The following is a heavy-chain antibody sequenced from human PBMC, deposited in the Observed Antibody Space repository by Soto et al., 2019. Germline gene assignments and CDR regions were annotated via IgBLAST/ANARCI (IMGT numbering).Heavy chain of an antibody. D-gene: IGHD6-6*01. V-gene: IGHV1-18*01. CDR2: ISAYNDKA. J-gene: IGHJ6*02. CDR1: GYIFTNYG. Sequence: QVQLVQSGAEVKKPGASVKVSCKASGYIFTNYGISWVRQAPGQGLEWMGWISAYNDKAKYPQKFQGRVTMTTDTATSTALMELWSLRSDDSVMYDCSRASNDGMDVWGQGTTVTVSS. CDR3: SRASNDGMDV.